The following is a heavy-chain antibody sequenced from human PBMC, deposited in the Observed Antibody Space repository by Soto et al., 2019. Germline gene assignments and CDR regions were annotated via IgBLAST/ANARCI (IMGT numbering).Heavy chain of an antibody. Sequence: QVQLVQSGAEVKKPGSSVKVSCKASGGTFSSYAISWVRQAPGQGLEWMGGIIPIFGTANYAQKFQGRVTITADEATSTGYMELSSLRSEDTAVYYCARGITMIVVVQGAFDIWGQGTMVTVSS. CDR2: IIPIFGTA. V-gene: IGHV1-69*12. CDR3: ARGITMIVVVQGAFDI. CDR1: GGTFSSYA. J-gene: IGHJ3*02. D-gene: IGHD3-22*01.